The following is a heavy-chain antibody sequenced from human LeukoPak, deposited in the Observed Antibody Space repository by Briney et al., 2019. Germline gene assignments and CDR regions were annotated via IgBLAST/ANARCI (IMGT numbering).Heavy chain of an antibody. J-gene: IGHJ1*01. CDR2: IYHSGST. Sequence: SETLSLTCAVSGVSISSDNWWSWVRQPPGKGLEWIGEIYHSGSTNYNPSLQSRVTISVDKSNNHFSLRLTSVTAADTAVYYCATNGWYCLDHWGQGALVTVSS. D-gene: IGHD6-19*01. CDR1: GVSISSDNW. CDR3: ATNGWYCLDH. V-gene: IGHV4-4*02.